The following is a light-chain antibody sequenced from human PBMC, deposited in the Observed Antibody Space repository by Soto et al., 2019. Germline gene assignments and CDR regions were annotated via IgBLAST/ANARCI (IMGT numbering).Light chain of an antibody. J-gene: IGLJ2*01. V-gene: IGLV2-8*01. CDR1: SSDVGGYNY. CDR3: TSYAGSNKEV. Sequence: QSALTQPPSASGSPGQSVTISCTGTSSDVGGYNYVSWYQQHPGKAPKLMIYEVSKRPSGVPDRFSGSKSGNTASLTVSGLQAEDEADYYCTSYAGSNKEVFGGGIKLTVL. CDR2: EVS.